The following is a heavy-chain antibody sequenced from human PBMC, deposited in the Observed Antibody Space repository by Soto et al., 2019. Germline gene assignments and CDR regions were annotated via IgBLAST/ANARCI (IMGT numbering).Heavy chain of an antibody. D-gene: IGHD2-2*01. CDR2: ISAGGGST. CDR1: GFTFSSYA. Sequence: PGGSLRLSCAASGFTFSSYAMSWVRQAPGKGLFWVSAISAGGGSTYYADSVKGRFTISRDNSKNTLYLQMNSLRAEDTAVYYCAKPNLYCSSTSCYDYWGQGTLVTSPQ. CDR3: AKPNLYCSSTSCYDY. V-gene: IGHV3-23*01. J-gene: IGHJ4*02.